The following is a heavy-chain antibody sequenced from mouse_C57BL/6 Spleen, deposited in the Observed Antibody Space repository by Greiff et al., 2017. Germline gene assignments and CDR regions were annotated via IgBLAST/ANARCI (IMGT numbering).Heavy chain of an antibody. CDR2: IDPETGGT. CDR3: TRGDSNYGFAY. CDR1: GYTFTDYE. J-gene: IGHJ3*01. D-gene: IGHD2-5*01. Sequence: VKLQESGAELVRPGASVTLSCKASGYTFTDYEMHWVKQTPVHGLEWIGAIDPETGGTAYNQKFKGKAILTADKSSSTAYMELRSLTSEDSAVYYCTRGDSNYGFAYWGQGTLVTVSA. V-gene: IGHV1-15*01.